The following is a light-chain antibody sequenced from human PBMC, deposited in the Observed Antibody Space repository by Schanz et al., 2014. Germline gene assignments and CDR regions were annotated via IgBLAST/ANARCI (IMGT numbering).Light chain of an antibody. CDR1: QSVGTY. Sequence: EIVMTQSPATLSVSPGERATLSCRASQSVGTYLAWYQQKPGQAPRLLIYGASSRASGIPDRFSGSGSGTDFTLTISGLEPEDFEVYYCQQRSNWPSLTFGGGTKVDFK. CDR3: QQRSNWPSLT. J-gene: IGKJ4*01. V-gene: IGKV3-11*01. CDR2: GAS.